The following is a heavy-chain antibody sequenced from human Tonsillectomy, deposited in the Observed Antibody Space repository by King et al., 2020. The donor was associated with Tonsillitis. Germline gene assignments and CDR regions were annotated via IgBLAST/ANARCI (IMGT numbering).Heavy chain of an antibody. Sequence: QLVQSGAEVKKPGESLRISCKGSGYIFTSYWISWVRQMPGKGREWMGRIDPIDPYTNYSPSFQGHVTISADKSISTAYLQWSSLKASDTAMYYCARLGFGELSMDVWGQGTTVTVSS. CDR3: ARLGFGELSMDV. CDR2: IDPIDPYT. CDR1: GYIFTSYW. D-gene: IGHD3-10*01. V-gene: IGHV5-10-1*03. J-gene: IGHJ6*02.